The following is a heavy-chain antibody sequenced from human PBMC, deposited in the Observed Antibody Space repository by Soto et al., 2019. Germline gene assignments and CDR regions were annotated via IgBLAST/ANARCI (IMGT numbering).Heavy chain of an antibody. CDR1: GFTCRSYA. V-gene: IGHV3-23*01. D-gene: IGHD4-17*01. CDR3: AKYLGSSTVVTPELEFDY. CDR2: IGIGGST. Sequence: PGGSLRLSCAASGFTCRSYAITWVRQAPGKGLEWVSAIGIGGSTYYADSVKGRFTISRDNSRNTLYLQMNSLTADDTAVYYCAKYLGSSTVVTPELEFDYCGQGTLVTVSS. J-gene: IGHJ4*02.